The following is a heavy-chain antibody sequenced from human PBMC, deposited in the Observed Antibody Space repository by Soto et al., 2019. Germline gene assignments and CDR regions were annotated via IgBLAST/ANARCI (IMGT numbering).Heavy chain of an antibody. J-gene: IGHJ6*02. Sequence: SETLSLTCAVSGGSISSGGYSWSWIRQPPGKGLEWIGYIYHSGSTYYNPSLKSRVTISVDRSKNQFSLKLSSVTAADTAVYYCARRRGTAMDGGYYYGMDVWGQGTTVT. D-gene: IGHD5-18*01. CDR3: ARRRGTAMDGGYYYGMDV. CDR2: IYHSGST. CDR1: GGSISSGGYS. V-gene: IGHV4-30-2*01.